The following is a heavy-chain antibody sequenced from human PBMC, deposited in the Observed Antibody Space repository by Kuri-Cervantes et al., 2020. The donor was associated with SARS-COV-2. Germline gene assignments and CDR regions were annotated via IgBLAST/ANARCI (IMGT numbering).Heavy chain of an antibody. CDR1: GYTFTSYG. J-gene: IGHJ4*02. CDR3: ARDIGDRLLWVGELLY. D-gene: IGHD3-10*01. CDR2: ISAYNGNT. V-gene: IGHV1-18*04. Sequence: ASVKVSCKASGYTFTSYGISWVRQAPGQGLEWMGWISAYNGNTNYAQKLQGRVTMTTDTSTSTAYMELRSLRSDDTAVYYCARDIGDRLLWVGELLYWGQGTLVTVSS.